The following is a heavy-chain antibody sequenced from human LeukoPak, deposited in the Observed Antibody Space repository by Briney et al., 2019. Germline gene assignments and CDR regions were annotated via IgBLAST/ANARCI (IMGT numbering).Heavy chain of an antibody. Sequence: ASVKVSCKVSGYTLTELSMHWVRQAPGKGLEWMGGFDPEDGETIHAQKFQGRVTKTEDTSTDTAYMELSSLRSEDTAVYYCATDLIEMATIGAFDIWGQGTMVTVSS. CDR3: ATDLIEMATIGAFDI. V-gene: IGHV1-24*01. CDR1: GYTLTELS. J-gene: IGHJ3*02. CDR2: FDPEDGET. D-gene: IGHD5-24*01.